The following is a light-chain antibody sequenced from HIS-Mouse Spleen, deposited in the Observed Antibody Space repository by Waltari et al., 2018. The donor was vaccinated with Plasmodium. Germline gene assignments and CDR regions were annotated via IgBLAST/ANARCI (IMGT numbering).Light chain of an antibody. V-gene: IGLV2-11*01. CDR3: CSYAGSYTVV. CDR2: DVS. Sequence: QSALTQPRSVSGSPGQSVTISCTGTSSAVGGYNYVSWYQQHPGKAPKLIIYDVSKRPSGVPDRFSGSKSGNTASLTISGLQAEDEAEYYCCSYAGSYTVVFGGGTKLTVL. CDR1: SSAVGGYNY. J-gene: IGLJ2*01.